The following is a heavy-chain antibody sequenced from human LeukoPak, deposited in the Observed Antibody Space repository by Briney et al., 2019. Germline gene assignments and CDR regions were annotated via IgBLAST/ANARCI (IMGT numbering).Heavy chain of an antibody. J-gene: IGHJ4*02. CDR2: ILYDGSNK. CDR1: GFTFSGSA. Sequence: GRSLRLSCAASGFTFSGSAMHWVRQAPGKGLEWVAAILYDGSNKFYADSVKGRFTISRDNSKNSLYLQMNSLRAEDTGVYYCARDSGGPAPGTEIDYWGQGTLVTVSS. CDR3: ARDSGGPAPGTEIDY. V-gene: IGHV3-30-3*01. D-gene: IGHD6-13*01.